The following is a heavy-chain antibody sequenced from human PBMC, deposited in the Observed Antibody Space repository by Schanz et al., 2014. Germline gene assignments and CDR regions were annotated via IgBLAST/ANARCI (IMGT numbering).Heavy chain of an antibody. J-gene: IGHJ5*02. CDR1: GYTFTGYY. V-gene: IGHV1-2*02. Sequence: QVQLVQSGSEVKKPGASVKVSCKASGYTFTGYYMHWVRQAPGQGLEWMGRINPNSGGTNYAQKFQGRVTMTRDTSISTAYMELSSLRSDDTAVYYCARESVSRTRLFDPWGQGTLVTVSS. CDR3: ARESVSRTRLFDP. D-gene: IGHD3-3*01. CDR2: INPNSGGT.